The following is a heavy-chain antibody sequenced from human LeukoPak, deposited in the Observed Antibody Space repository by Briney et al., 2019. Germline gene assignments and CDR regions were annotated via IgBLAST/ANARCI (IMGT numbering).Heavy chain of an antibody. Sequence: SVKVSCKASGGIFSSNAISWVRQAPGQGLEWMGGIIPIFGTANYAQKFQGRVTITADESTSTAYMELSSLRSEDTAVYYCARDRSGRYSASYYLYWFDPWGQGTLVTVSS. CDR1: GGIFSSNA. D-gene: IGHD1-26*01. V-gene: IGHV1-69*01. CDR2: IIPIFGTA. CDR3: ARDRSGRYSASYYLYWFDP. J-gene: IGHJ5*02.